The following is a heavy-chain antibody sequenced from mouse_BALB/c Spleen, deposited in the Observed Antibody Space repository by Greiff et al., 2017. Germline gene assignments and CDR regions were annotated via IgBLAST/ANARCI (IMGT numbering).Heavy chain of an antibody. CDR2: INPGSGGT. J-gene: IGHJ4*01. V-gene: IGHV1-54*03. CDR3: ARKIYYGSSSLSMDY. CDR1: GYAFTNYL. Sequence: QVQLKQSGAELVRPGTSVKVSCKASGYAFTNYLIEWVKQRPGQGLEWIGVINPGSGGTNYNEKFKGKATLTADKSSSTAYMQLSSLTSDDSAVYFCARKIYYGSSSLSMDYWGQGTSVTVSS. D-gene: IGHD1-1*01.